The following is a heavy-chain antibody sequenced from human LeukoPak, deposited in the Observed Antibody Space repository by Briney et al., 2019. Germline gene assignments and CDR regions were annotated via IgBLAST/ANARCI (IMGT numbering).Heavy chain of an antibody. Sequence: SETLSLTCTVSGGSISGYYWTWIRQPPGKGLEWIGYIYYSGTTNYNPSLKSRVTMSVDTPKNQFSLKLSSVTAADTAVYYCARDQGTIILGYFDYWGQGTLVTVSS. CDR3: ARDQGTIILGYFDY. CDR1: GGSISGYY. D-gene: IGHD3-22*01. J-gene: IGHJ4*02. CDR2: IYYSGTT. V-gene: IGHV4-59*12.